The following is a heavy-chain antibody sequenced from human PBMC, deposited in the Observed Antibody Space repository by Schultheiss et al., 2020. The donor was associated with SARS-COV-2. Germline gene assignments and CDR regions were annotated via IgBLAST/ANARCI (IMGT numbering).Heavy chain of an antibody. CDR1: GFSLSTSGMC. CDR3: ARILGRYSSGWYYYYGMDV. Sequence: SGPTLVKPTQTLTLTCTFSGFSLSTSGMCVSWIRQPPGKALEWLALIDWDDDKYYSTSLKTRLTISKDTSKSQVVLTMTNMDPVDTATYYCARILGRYSSGWYYYYGMDVWGQGTTVTVSS. D-gene: IGHD6-19*01. CDR2: IDWDDDK. V-gene: IGHV2-70*01. J-gene: IGHJ6*02.